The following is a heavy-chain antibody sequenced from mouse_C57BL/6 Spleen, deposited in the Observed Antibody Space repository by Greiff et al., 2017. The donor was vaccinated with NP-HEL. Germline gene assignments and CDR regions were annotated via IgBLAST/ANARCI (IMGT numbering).Heavy chain of an antibody. CDR2: ISSGGSTI. CDR3: AREYGSGPDY. CDR1: GFTFSDYG. V-gene: IGHV5-17*01. Sequence: DVMLFYSGGGLVKPGGSLKLSCAASGFTFSDYGMHWVRQAPEKGLEWVAYISSGGSTIYYADTVKGRFTISSDNAKNTLFLQMTSLRSEDTAMYYCAREYGSGPDYWGQGTTLTVAS. D-gene: IGHD1-1*01. J-gene: IGHJ2*01.